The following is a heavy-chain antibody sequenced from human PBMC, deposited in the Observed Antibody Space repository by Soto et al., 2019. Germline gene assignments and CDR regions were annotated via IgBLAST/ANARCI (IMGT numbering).Heavy chain of an antibody. D-gene: IGHD2-15*01. CDR2: IYYSGST. CDR1: GGSISSYY. V-gene: IGHV4-59*01. J-gene: IGHJ5*02. Sequence: QVQLQESGPGLVKPSETLSLTCTVSGGSISSYYWSWIRQPPGKGLEWIGYIYYSGSTNYNHSLKRRVTISVDTSKNQFSLKLSSVTAADTAVYYCARGVARGDWFDPWGQGTPVTVSS. CDR3: ARGVARGDWFDP.